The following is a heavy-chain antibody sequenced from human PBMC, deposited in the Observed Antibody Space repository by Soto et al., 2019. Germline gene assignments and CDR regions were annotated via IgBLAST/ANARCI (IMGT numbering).Heavy chain of an antibody. D-gene: IGHD6-13*01. CDR1: GFTFSDHY. J-gene: IGHJ4*02. Sequence: EVQLVESGGGLVQPEGSLRLSCAASGFTFSDHYMDWVRQAPGKGLEWVGHIKNKANSYTTEYAAPVKGRFIISRDDSKNSVFLQMNRLKTDDTAVDDCTRVRLGSRRSSDYWGQGILVTVSS. CDR2: IKNKANSYTT. V-gene: IGHV3-72*01. CDR3: TRVRLGSRRSSDY.